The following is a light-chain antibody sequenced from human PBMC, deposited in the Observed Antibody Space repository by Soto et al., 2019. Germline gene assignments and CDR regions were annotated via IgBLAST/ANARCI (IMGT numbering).Light chain of an antibody. V-gene: IGLV1-51*01. J-gene: IGLJ3*02. CDR2: DNN. CDR1: SSNIGDNS. CDR3: ATWDSALSAGV. Sequence: QSVLTQPPSMSAAPGQMVDISCSGTSSNIGDNSVSWYQHFPGTAPKVLIYDNNRRPSGIPDRVSGSKSGTSATLTIIGLQTGDEADYYCATWDSALSAGVFGGGTQLTVL.